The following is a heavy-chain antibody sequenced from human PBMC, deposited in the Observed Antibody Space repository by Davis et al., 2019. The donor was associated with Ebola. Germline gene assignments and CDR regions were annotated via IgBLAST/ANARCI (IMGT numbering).Heavy chain of an antibody. D-gene: IGHD2-21*02. CDR3: SRGYSPKCRGGDCVNDF. V-gene: IGHV1-8*01. J-gene: IGHJ4*02. CDR2: MNAYSGNT. Sequence: ASVKVSCKASGYIFSNYDINWVRQASGQGLEWVGWMNAYSGNTGYVERFKGRVTMTRNPSTNTAYMELSSLRIYDTAMYYCSRGYSPKCRGGDCVNDFWGQGTLVTVSS. CDR1: GYIFSNYD.